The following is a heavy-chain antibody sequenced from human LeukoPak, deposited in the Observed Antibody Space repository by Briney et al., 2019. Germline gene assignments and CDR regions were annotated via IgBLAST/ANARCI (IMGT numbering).Heavy chain of an antibody. V-gene: IGHV6-1*01. CDR1: GDSVSSNSTA. Sequence: SQTLSLTCAISGDSVSSNSTAWNWIRQSPSRGLEWLGRTYYRSKWYNDYAVSVKSRITINPDTSRNQFSLQLNSVTPEDTAVYYCARARSYYYDSSGYDYWGQGTLVTVSS. D-gene: IGHD3-22*01. CDR2: TYYRSKWYN. J-gene: IGHJ4*02. CDR3: ARARSYYYDSSGYDY.